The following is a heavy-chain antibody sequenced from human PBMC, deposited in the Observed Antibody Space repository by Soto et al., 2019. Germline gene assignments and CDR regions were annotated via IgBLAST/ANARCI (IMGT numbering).Heavy chain of an antibody. D-gene: IGHD5-18*01. V-gene: IGHV4-31*03. Sequence: SETLSLTCPVSGGSISSEGYYWSWFRQLPGKGLEWIGDIYYSGTTYHNPSLRSRLTISGDASKNQFSLKLSSVTDADTALYYCARGRGYSYGPYYFDYWGQGTLVTVSS. CDR2: IYYSGTT. CDR3: ARGRGYSYGPYYFDY. J-gene: IGHJ4*02. CDR1: GGSISSEGYY.